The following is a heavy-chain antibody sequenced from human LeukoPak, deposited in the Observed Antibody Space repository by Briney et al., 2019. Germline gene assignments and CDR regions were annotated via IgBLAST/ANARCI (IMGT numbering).Heavy chain of an antibody. Sequence: GGSLRLSCAGSGFTFSNYWMSWVRQAPGQGPEWVSAISGSGGSTYYADSVKGRFTISRDNSKNTLYLQMNSLRAEDTAVYYCAKVLQLWFTGFDYWGQGTLVTVSS. D-gene: IGHD5-18*01. CDR1: GFTFSNYW. V-gene: IGHV3-23*01. CDR3: AKVLQLWFTGFDY. J-gene: IGHJ4*02. CDR2: ISGSGGST.